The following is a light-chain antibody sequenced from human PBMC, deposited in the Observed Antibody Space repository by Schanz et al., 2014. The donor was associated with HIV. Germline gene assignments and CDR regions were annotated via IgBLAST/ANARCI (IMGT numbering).Light chain of an antibody. V-gene: IGLV4-69*01. CDR2: VNSDGSH. J-gene: IGLJ2*01. CDR3: QTWDTGILV. Sequence: QPVLTQSPSASASLGTSVKLTCTLSSGHSSYAIAWHQQAPEKGPRYLMIVNSDGSHSKGDGIPDRFSGSRSGAERYPTISSLQSEDEADYYCQTWDTGILVFGGGTKLTVL. CDR1: SGHSSYA.